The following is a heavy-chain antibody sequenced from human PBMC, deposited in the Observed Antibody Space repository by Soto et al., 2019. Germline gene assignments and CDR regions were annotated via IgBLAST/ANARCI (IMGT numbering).Heavy chain of an antibody. Sequence: PGGSLRLSCTATGFIASDTYVNWVRQAPGKGLEWVSVISNRGDTHYADSVRGRFSLSRDISDNTLHLQMNNLRVEDTAVYYCAREPRYCRGGSCSITGDAYDIWGQGTMVTVSS. V-gene: IGHV3-66*01. D-gene: IGHD2-15*01. CDR2: ISNRGDT. CDR3: AREPRYCRGGSCSITGDAYDI. J-gene: IGHJ3*02. CDR1: GFIASDTY.